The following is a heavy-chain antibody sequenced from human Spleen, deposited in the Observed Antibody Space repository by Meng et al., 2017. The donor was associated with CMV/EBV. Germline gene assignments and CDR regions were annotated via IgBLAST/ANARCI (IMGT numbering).Heavy chain of an antibody. J-gene: IGHJ6*02. Sequence: ASVKVSCKASGYTFTGYYMHWVRQAPGQGLEWMGWINPNSGGTNYAQKFQGRVTMTRDTSISTAYMELSRLRSDDTAVYYCARTYYDFWSGYYGDSGGMDVWGQGTTVTVSS. CDR2: INPNSGGT. CDR3: ARTYYDFWSGYYGDSGGMDV. CDR1: GYTFTGYY. V-gene: IGHV1-2*02. D-gene: IGHD3-3*01.